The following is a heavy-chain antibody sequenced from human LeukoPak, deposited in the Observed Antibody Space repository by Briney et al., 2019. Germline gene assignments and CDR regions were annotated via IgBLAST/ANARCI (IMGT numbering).Heavy chain of an antibody. J-gene: IGHJ4*02. CDR1: GFTFSSYC. CDR3: TKDHSEYVWGSYRRDDY. Sequence: GGSLRLSCAASGFTFSSYCMTWVRQAPGKGLEWVANIKQDGSEKYYVDSVKGRFTISRDNAKNSLYLQMNSLRAEDTAVYYCTKDHSEYVWGSYRRDDYWGQGTLVTVSS. D-gene: IGHD3-16*02. CDR2: IKQDGSEK. V-gene: IGHV3-7*03.